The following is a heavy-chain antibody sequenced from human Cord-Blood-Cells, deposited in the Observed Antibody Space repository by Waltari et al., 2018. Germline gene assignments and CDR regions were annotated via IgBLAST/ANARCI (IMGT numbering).Heavy chain of an antibody. Sequence: QVQLVQSGAEVKKPGASVKVSCKASGYTFTSYGISWVRQAPGQGLEWMGWISAYNGNTNYAQKRQGRVTMTTDTSTSTAYMELRSLRSDDTAVYYCASQPIVGATGDRIFDYWGQGTLVTVSS. V-gene: IGHV1-18*01. CDR1: GYTFTSYG. CDR2: ISAYNGNT. CDR3: ASQPIVGATGDRIFDY. D-gene: IGHD1-26*01. J-gene: IGHJ4*02.